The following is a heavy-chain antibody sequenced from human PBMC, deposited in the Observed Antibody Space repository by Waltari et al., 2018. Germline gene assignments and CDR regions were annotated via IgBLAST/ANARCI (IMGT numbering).Heavy chain of an antibody. D-gene: IGHD6-6*01. CDR2: IYYSGST. CDR1: GGSISSSSYY. Sequence: QLQLQESGPGLVKPSETLSLTCTVSGGSISSSSYYWGWIRQPPGKGLEWIGSIYYSGSTYYTPSLKSRVTISVDTSKNQFSLKLSSVTAADTAVYYCASSIAALPYNWFDPWGQGTLVTVSS. J-gene: IGHJ5*02. CDR3: ASSIAALPYNWFDP. V-gene: IGHV4-39*01.